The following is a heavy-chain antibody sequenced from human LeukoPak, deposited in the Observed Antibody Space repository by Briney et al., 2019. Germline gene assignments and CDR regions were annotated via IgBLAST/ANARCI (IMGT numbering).Heavy chain of an antibody. J-gene: IGHJ6*02. Sequence: GGSLRLSCAASGFPFSNYWITWVRQAPGKGLEWVANIKQGGSEKHYVDSVKGRFTISRDDARNSLYLQMNSLRIEDTAVYYCAREGQQSYGMDVWGQGTTVTVSS. V-gene: IGHV3-7*05. D-gene: IGHD6-13*01. CDR3: AREGQQSYGMDV. CDR2: IKQGGSEK. CDR1: GFPFSNYW.